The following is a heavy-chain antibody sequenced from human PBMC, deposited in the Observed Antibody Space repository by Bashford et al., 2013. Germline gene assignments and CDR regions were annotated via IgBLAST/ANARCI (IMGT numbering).Heavy chain of an antibody. CDR2: IYYSGGS. Sequence: SETLSLTCTVSGGSISSSSYWGWIRQPPGKGLEWIGSIYYSGGSYKNPSLRSRVTISLDTSQNHFSLKLTSVTAADTAIYYCAKHVHENLSNWFDPWGQGALVTVSS. V-gene: IGHV4-39*01. D-gene: IGHD1-7*01. CDR1: GGSISSSSY. J-gene: IGHJ5*02. CDR3: AKHVHENLSNWFDP.